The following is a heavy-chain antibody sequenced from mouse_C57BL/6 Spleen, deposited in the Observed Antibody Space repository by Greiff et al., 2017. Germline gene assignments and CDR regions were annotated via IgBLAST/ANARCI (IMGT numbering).Heavy chain of an antibody. D-gene: IGHD2-3*01. CDR2: INHSTGGT. V-gene: IGHV1-42*01. CDR1: GYSFTGYY. Sequence: EVQLQQSGPELVKPGASVTISCKASGYSFTGYYMNWVKQSPEKSLEWIGEINHSTGGTTYKQKFKAKATLTVDKSSRTVYMQLKSLTSEDSAVYYCARDYDGYWYLDVWGTGTSVTVSS. CDR3: ARDYDGYWYLDV. J-gene: IGHJ1*03.